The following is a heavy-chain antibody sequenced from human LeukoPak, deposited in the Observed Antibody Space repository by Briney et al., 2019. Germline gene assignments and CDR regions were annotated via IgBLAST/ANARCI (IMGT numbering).Heavy chain of an antibody. Sequence: SETLSLTCTVSGGSISSYYWSWIRQPPGKGLEWIGYIYYSGSTNYNPSLKSRVTISVDTSKNQFSLKLSSVTAADTAVYYCASEPLYCSSTSCRNYYFDYWGQGTLVSVSS. D-gene: IGHD2-2*01. V-gene: IGHV4-59*01. J-gene: IGHJ4*02. CDR1: GGSISSYY. CDR3: ASEPLYCSSTSCRNYYFDY. CDR2: IYYSGST.